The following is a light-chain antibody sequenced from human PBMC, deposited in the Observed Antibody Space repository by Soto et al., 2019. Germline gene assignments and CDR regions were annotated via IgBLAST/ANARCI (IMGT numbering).Light chain of an antibody. V-gene: IGLV1-47*01. CDR1: SSNIGSNY. CDR3: AAWDDSLSAFYV. Sequence: QSVLTQPPSASGTPGQRVTISCSGSSSNIGSNYVYWYQQLPGTAPKLLIYRNNQRPSGVPDRFSGSKSGTSASLAISGLRSEDEADDYYAAWDDSLSAFYVFGTGTKLTVL. J-gene: IGLJ1*01. CDR2: RNN.